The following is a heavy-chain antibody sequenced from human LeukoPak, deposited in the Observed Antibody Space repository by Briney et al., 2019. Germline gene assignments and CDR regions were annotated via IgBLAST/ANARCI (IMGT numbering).Heavy chain of an antibody. CDR2: ISSSSSYT. CDR1: GFTFSDYY. Sequence: GGSLRISCAASGFTFSDYYMSRIRQAPGKGLEWVSYISSSSSYTNYADSVKGRFTISRDNAKNSLYLQMNSLRAEDTAVYYCARDSVVPAAEGNWFDPWGQGTLVTVSS. CDR3: ARDSVVPAAEGNWFDP. D-gene: IGHD2-2*01. J-gene: IGHJ5*02. V-gene: IGHV3-11*06.